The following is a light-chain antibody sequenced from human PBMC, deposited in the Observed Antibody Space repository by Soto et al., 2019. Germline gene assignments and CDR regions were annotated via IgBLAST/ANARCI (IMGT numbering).Light chain of an antibody. Sequence: EIVLTQSPGTLSLSPGERATLSCRASQSVSSSYLTWYQQKPGQAPRLLIYGASSRATGIPDRFSGSGYGTVFTLTISRLEPDDFAVYYCQQYCSSGYTFGQGTMLEIK. V-gene: IGKV3-20*01. J-gene: IGKJ2*01. CDR3: QQYCSSGYT. CDR1: QSVSSSY. CDR2: GAS.